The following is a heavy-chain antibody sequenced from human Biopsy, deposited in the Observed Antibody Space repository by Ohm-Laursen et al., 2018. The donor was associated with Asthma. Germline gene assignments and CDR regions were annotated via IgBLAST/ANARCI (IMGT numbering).Heavy chain of an antibody. Sequence: GSSVKVSCKSLGGTFNTYVIGWLRQAPGQWLEWMGGINSVFGTTTYPQKFQDRVTITADDSTSTVYMELRSLRSEDTAVYYCARKAGSCISRTCYSLDFWGQGTLVTVAS. CDR2: INSVFGTT. V-gene: IGHV1-69*01. CDR3: ARKAGSCISRTCYSLDF. J-gene: IGHJ4*02. D-gene: IGHD2-2*01. CDR1: GGTFNTYV.